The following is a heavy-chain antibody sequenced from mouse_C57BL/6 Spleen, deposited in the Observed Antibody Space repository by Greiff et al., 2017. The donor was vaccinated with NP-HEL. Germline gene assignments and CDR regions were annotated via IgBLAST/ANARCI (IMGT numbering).Heavy chain of an antibody. CDR3: ARRGSTVVAKDWYFDV. CDR1: GYTFTSYG. J-gene: IGHJ1*03. V-gene: IGHV1-81*01. CDR2: IYPRSGNT. Sequence: QVQLQQSGAELARPGASVKLSCKASGYTFTSYGISWVKQRTGQGLEWIGEIYPRSGNTYYNEKFKGKATLTADKSSSTAYMELLSLTSEDSAVYFCARRGSTVVAKDWYFDVWGTGTTVTVSS. D-gene: IGHD1-1*01.